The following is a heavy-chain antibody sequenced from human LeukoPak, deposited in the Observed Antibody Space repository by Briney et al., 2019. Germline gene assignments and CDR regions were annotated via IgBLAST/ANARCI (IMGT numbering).Heavy chain of an antibody. J-gene: IGHJ5*02. CDR1: GGSISSSSYY. Sequence: ASETLSLTCTVSGGSISSSSYYWGWIRQPPGKGLEWIGSIYYSGSTYYNPSLKSRVTISVDTSKNQFSLKLSSVTAADTAVYYCARDRPGIAAAGDNWFDPWGQGTLVTVSS. D-gene: IGHD6-13*01. V-gene: IGHV4-39*02. CDR2: IYYSGST. CDR3: ARDRPGIAAAGDNWFDP.